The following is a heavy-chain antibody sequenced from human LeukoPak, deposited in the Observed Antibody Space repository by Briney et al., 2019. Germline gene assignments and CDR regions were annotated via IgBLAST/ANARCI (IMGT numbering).Heavy chain of an antibody. CDR3: AREGYSSSWNDTFDY. J-gene: IGHJ4*02. V-gene: IGHV3-30-3*01. CDR2: ISYDGSNN. CDR1: GFTFSSYT. D-gene: IGHD6-13*01. Sequence: GGSLRLSCAASGFTFSSYTMHWVRQAPGKGLEWVAVISYDGSNNYYADSVKGRFTISRDNSKNTLYLQMNSLRAEDTAVYYCAREGYSSSWNDTFDYWGQGTLVTVSS.